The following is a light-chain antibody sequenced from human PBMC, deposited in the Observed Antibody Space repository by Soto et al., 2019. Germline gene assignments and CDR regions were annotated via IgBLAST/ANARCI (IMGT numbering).Light chain of an antibody. J-gene: IGLJ2*01. CDR2: YDS. CDR3: QVWDITSDHPVV. CDR1: NIGSNS. V-gene: IGLV3-21*04. Sequence: SSELTQPPSVSVAPGKTARITCGGYNIGSNSVHWYQQKPGQAPVLIIYYDSDRPSGIPERFSGSKSGNTATLTISRVEAGDEADYYCQVWDITSDHPVVFGGGTKVTVL.